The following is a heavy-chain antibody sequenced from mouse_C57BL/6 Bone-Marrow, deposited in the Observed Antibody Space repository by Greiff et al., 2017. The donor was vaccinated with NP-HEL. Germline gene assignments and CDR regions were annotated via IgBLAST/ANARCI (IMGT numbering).Heavy chain of an antibody. CDR3: ARGGSSYRYWYFDV. V-gene: IGHV1-53*01. Sequence: VKLQEPGTELVKPGASVKLSCKASGYTFTSYWMHWVKQRPGQGLEWIGNINPSNGGTNYNEKFKSKATLTVDKSSSTAYMQLSSLTSEDSAVYYCARGGSSYRYWYFDVWGTGTTVTVSS. D-gene: IGHD1-1*01. CDR2: INPSNGGT. CDR1: GYTFTSYW. J-gene: IGHJ1*03.